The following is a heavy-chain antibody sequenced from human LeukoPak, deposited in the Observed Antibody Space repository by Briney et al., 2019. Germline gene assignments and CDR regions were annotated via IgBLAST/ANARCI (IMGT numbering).Heavy chain of an antibody. CDR3: ARIQVGATVANAFDI. J-gene: IGHJ3*02. Sequence: ASVKVSCKASGYTFTSYGISWVRQAPGQGLEWMGWISAYNGNTNYAQKLQGRVTMTTDTSTSTAYMELRSLRSDDTAVYYCARIQVGATVANAFDIWGQGTMVTVSS. D-gene: IGHD1-26*01. V-gene: IGHV1-18*01. CDR2: ISAYNGNT. CDR1: GYTFTSYG.